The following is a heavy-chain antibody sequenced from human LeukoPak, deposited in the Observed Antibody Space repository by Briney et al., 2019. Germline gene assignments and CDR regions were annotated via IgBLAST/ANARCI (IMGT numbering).Heavy chain of an antibody. CDR2: ISSTSGYI. J-gene: IGHJ4*02. Sequence: PGGSLRLSCAASGFSFSSYSMNWVRQAPGKGLEWVSSISSTSGYIYYADSMKGRFTISRDNAKNSLYLQMNSLRAEDTAVYYCARDPYYYDSSSSSASDQNDYWGQGTLVTVSS. CDR1: GFSFSSYS. V-gene: IGHV3-21*01. D-gene: IGHD3-22*01. CDR3: ARDPYYYDSSSSSASDQNDY.